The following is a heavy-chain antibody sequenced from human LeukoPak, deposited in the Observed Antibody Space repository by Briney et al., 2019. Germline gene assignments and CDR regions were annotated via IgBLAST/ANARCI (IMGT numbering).Heavy chain of an antibody. CDR1: GFTVSSNY. Sequence: GGSLRLSCAASGFTVSSNYMSWVRQAPGKGLEWVSVIYSGGSTYYADSVKGRFTISRDNSKNSLYLQMNSLRAEDTAVYYCARGPDCSGGSCYFYYYYYMDVWGKGTTVTVSS. J-gene: IGHJ6*03. V-gene: IGHV3-53*01. CDR3: ARGPDCSGGSCYFYYYYYMDV. D-gene: IGHD2-15*01. CDR2: IYSGGST.